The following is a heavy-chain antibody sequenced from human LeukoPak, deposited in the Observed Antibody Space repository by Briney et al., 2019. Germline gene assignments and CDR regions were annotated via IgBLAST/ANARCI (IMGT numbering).Heavy chain of an antibody. CDR3: TTLGTLRY. Sequence: GGTLRLSCADSGYTFSNDWMSWVRQPPGKELEWVGRIKSKTDGGTTDYAAPVKGRFTISRDDSKNTLYLQMNSLKTEDTAVYYCTTLGTLRYWGQGTLVTVSS. CDR1: GYTFSNDW. J-gene: IGHJ4*02. V-gene: IGHV3-15*01. CDR2: IKSKTDGGTT. D-gene: IGHD1-1*01.